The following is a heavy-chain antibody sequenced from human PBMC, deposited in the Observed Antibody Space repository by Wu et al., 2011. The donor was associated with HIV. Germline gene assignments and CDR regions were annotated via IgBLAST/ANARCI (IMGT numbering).Heavy chain of an antibody. CDR1: GGTFNSYA. CDR3: ARSGVSAEYYFYYMDD. CDR2: MVPMFGRL. J-gene: IGHJ6*03. V-gene: IGHV1-69*06. Sequence: KPGSSVKVSCKASGGTFNSYAISWVRQAPGQGLEWMGGMVPMFGRLDYAQKFRGRVKITVDKSQTTAYMELSSLRSDDTAVYYCARSGVSAEYYFYYMDDWGKGTTVTVPS. D-gene: IGHD2-2*01.